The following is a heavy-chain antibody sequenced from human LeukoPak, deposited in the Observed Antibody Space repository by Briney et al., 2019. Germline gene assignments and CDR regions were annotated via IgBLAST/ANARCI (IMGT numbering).Heavy chain of an antibody. CDR1: GYTFTDYY. V-gene: IGHV1-2*02. Sequence: ASVKVSCKASGYTFTDYYLHWVRQAPGQGLEWMGWINPNSGGTNYAQKFQGRVTMTRDTSISTAYMELSRLRSDDTAVYYCARGRNSEQWLVRGDWFDPWGQGTLVTVSS. J-gene: IGHJ5*02. D-gene: IGHD6-19*01. CDR2: INPNSGGT. CDR3: ARGRNSEQWLVRGDWFDP.